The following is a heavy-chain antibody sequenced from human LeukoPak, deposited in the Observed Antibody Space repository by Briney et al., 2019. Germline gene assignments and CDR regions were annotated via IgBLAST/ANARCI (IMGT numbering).Heavy chain of an antibody. CDR3: TRGADYGDYFFDY. CDR1: GDSVSSNSVT. V-gene: IGHV6-1*01. J-gene: IGHJ4*02. Sequence: SQTLSLTCAISGDSVSSNSVTWNWIRQSPSRGLEWLGRIYYRSKWSNDYTVSVKSRITINPDTSKNQLSLQLNSVTPADTAVYYCTRGADYGDYFFDYWGQGTLVTVSS. D-gene: IGHD4-17*01. CDR2: IYYRSKWSN.